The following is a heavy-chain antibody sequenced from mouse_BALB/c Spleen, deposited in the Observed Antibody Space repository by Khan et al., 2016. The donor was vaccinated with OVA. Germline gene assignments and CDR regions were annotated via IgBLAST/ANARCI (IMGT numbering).Heavy chain of an antibody. D-gene: IGHD1-1*01. CDR1: GFTFNSYG. CDR3: ATSYFYGYYFAY. J-gene: IGHJ2*01. CDR2: ISGDSNTI. Sequence: EVELVESGGGLVQPGGSRKLSCAASGFTFNSYGMHWVRQAPEKGLEWVAYISGDSNTIYYADTVKGRFTISRDNPKNTLFLQMTGLISEDTAMYYDATSYFYGYYFAYWGPGTTLTVS. V-gene: IGHV5-17*02.